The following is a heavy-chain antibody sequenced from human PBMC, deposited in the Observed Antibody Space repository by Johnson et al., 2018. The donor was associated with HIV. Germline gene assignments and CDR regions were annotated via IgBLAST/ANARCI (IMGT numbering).Heavy chain of an antibody. CDR2: ISYDGSDK. J-gene: IGHJ3*02. V-gene: IGHV3-30*03. CDR3: ARIGLPYYYGSGSYSHDAFDI. Sequence: QMQLVESGGGVVQPGRSLRLSCAASGFTFSSYGMNWVRQAPGKGLEWVAVISYDGSDKYYADSVKGRFTISRDNSKNTLYLQMNSLRAEDTAVYYCARIGLPYYYGSGSYSHDAFDIWGQGTMVTVSS. CDR1: GFTFSSYG. D-gene: IGHD3-10*01.